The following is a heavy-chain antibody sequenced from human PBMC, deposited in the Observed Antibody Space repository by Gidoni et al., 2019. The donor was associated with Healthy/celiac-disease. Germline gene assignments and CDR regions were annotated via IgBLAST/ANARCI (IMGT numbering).Heavy chain of an antibody. CDR3: ARQRCSSTSCYTRGNWFDP. D-gene: IGHD2-2*02. V-gene: IGHV5-10-1*01. CDR2: IDPSDSYT. Sequence: ISWVRQMPGKGLEWMGRIDPSDSYTNYSPSFQGHVTISADKSISTAYLQWSSLKASDTAMYYCARQRCSSTSCYTRGNWFDPWGQGTLVTVSS. J-gene: IGHJ5*02.